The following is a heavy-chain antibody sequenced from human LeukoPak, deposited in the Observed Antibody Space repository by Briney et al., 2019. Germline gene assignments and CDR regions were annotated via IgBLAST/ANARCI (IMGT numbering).Heavy chain of an antibody. CDR3: ASSFYDSSGYPLDY. V-gene: IGHV4-4*07. Sequence: PSETLSLTCTVSGGSISSYYWSWIRQPAGKGLEWIGRFYTSGSTNYNPSLKSRVTMSVDTSKNQFSLKLSSVTAADTAVYYCASSFYDSSGYPLDYWGQGTLVTVSS. D-gene: IGHD3-22*01. CDR1: GGSISSYY. J-gene: IGHJ4*02. CDR2: FYTSGST.